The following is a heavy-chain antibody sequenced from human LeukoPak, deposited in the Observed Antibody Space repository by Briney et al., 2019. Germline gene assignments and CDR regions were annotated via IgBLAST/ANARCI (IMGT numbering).Heavy chain of an antibody. CDR2: ISGSGGST. Sequence: GGSLRLSCAASGFTFSSYAMSWVRQAPGKGLEWVSAISGSGGSTYYADSAKGRFTISRDNSKNTLYLQMNSLRAEDTAVYCCACTAATTVIGRYYFDYWGQGTLVTVSS. CDR1: GFTFSSYA. CDR3: ACTAATTVIGRYYFDY. D-gene: IGHD4-11*01. V-gene: IGHV3-23*01. J-gene: IGHJ4*02.